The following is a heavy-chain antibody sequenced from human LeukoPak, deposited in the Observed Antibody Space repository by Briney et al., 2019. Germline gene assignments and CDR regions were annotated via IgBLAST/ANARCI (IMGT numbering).Heavy chain of an antibody. CDR2: IYYSGRT. J-gene: IGHJ3*02. D-gene: IGHD5-24*01. CDR3: ARGRWLPNAFDI. V-gene: IGHV4-59*01. Sequence: SETLSLTCTVSGDSINSCYWNWIRQPPGKGLEWIGYIYYSGRTDYNPSLKSRVTISVDTSKHQFSMKLKSVTAADTAVYFCARGRWLPNAFDIWGQGTMVTVFS. CDR1: GDSINSCY.